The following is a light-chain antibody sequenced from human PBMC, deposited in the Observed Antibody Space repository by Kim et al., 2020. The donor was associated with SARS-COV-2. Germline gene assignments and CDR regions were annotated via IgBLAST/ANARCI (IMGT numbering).Light chain of an antibody. CDR1: QSLLHSNGYNY. V-gene: IGKV2-28*01. CDR3: MQARQTPPWT. Sequence: DVVMSQSPLSLPVTPGEPASISCTSSQSLLHSNGYNYLDWYLQKPGQSPQLLIYLASNRASEVPDRFSGSGSGTDFTLKISRVEAEDVGLYYCMQARQTPPWTFGPGTKVDIK. CDR2: LAS. J-gene: IGKJ1*01.